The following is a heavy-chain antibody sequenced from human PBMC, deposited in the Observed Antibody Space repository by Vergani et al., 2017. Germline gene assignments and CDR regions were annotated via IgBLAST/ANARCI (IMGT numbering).Heavy chain of an antibody. CDR1: GFTFSSYA. D-gene: IGHD2-2*01. V-gene: IGHV3-30-3*01. CDR2: ISSDGSNK. J-gene: IGHJ6*03. CDR3: ARGYCSSTSCYDYYYYYYMDV. Sequence: QVQLVESGGGVVQPGRSLRLSCAASGFTFSSYAMHWVRQAPGKGLEWVAVISSDGSNKYYADSVKGRFTISRDNSKNTLYLQMNSLRAEDTAVYYCARGYCSSTSCYDYYYYYYMDVWGKGP.